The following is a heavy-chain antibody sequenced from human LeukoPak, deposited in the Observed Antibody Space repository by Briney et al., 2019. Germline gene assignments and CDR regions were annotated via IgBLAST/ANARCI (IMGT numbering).Heavy chain of an antibody. CDR2: KYARGSS. Sequence: SETLSLTCTVSGGSISNYYWSWIRQPAGKGLEWIGRKYARGSSNYNPPVQSRVTMSVDTSKNQFSLKLRSVTAADTAVYYCARGRYCSADICTGGDSFDIWGQGTMVSVSP. CDR3: ARGRYCSADICTGGDSFDI. V-gene: IGHV4-4*07. J-gene: IGHJ3*02. CDR1: GGSISNYY. D-gene: IGHD2-15*01.